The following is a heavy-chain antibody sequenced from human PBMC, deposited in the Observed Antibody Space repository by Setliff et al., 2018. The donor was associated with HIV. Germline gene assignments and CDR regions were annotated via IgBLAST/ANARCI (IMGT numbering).Heavy chain of an antibody. V-gene: IGHV4-59*08. J-gene: IGHJ4*02. Sequence: PSETLSLTCTVSGGSISSYYWSWIRQPPGKGLEWIGYIYTSGRTNYNPSLKSRVTMSVDTSNDHFSLKLTSLTAADTAVYYCARHGGYDFNYWGQGTLVTVSS. CDR2: IYTSGRT. CDR1: GGSISSYY. D-gene: IGHD5-12*01. CDR3: ARHGGYDFNY.